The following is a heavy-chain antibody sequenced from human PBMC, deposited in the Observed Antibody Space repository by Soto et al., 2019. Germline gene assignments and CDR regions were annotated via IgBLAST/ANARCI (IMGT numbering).Heavy chain of an antibody. J-gene: IGHJ4*02. D-gene: IGHD6-6*01. CDR3: ARHIDEYSSASGFDY. Sequence: PGESLKISCXGSGYNFPTYWIGWVRQMPGNGLEWMGLIYPGDSNTRYSPSFEGQVTMSADRTTDTVYLRWTSLKASDTAVYYCARHIDEYSSASGFDYWGQGTLVTVSS. CDR2: IYPGDSNT. V-gene: IGHV5-51*01. CDR1: GYNFPTYW.